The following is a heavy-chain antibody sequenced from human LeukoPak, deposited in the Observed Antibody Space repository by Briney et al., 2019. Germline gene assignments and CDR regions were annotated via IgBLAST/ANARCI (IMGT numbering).Heavy chain of an antibody. D-gene: IGHD3-22*01. CDR3: ARDYYDSSGYPPSPDAFDI. Sequence: GASVKVSCKASGGTFSSYAISWVRQAPGQGLEWMGGIIPIFGTANYAQKFQGRVTITADESTSTAYMELSSLRSEDTAVYYCARDYYDSSGYPPSPDAFDIWGQGTMVTVSS. J-gene: IGHJ3*02. CDR2: IIPIFGTA. V-gene: IGHV1-69*01. CDR1: GGTFSSYA.